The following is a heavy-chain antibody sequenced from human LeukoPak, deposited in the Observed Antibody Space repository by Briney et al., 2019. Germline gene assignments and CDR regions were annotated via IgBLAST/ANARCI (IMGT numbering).Heavy chain of an antibody. CDR3: ARDNYDFWSGYFYGMDV. J-gene: IGHJ6*02. Sequence: PSETLSLTCTGSGGSISSYYWSWIRQPPGKGREGIGYIYYSGSTNYNPSLKSRVTISVDTSKNQFSLKLRSVTAADTAVYYCARDNYDFWSGYFYGMDVWGQGTTVTVSS. CDR1: GGSISSYY. D-gene: IGHD3-3*01. CDR2: IYYSGST. V-gene: IGHV4-59*01.